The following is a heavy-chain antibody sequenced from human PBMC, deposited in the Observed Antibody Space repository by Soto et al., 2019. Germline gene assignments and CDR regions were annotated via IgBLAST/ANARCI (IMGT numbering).Heavy chain of an antibody. V-gene: IGHV4-30-4*01. J-gene: IGHJ4*01. D-gene: IGHD5-18*01. CDR1: GGSIRSGGYY. CDR3: VGVDGYSYGYSFDY. Sequence: SETLSLTCTVSGGSIRSGGYYWTWIRQPPGKGLEWIGYVYYTGSTNYNPSLKSRVTMSVDTSKNQFSLKLSSVTAADAAVYYCVGVDGYSYGYSFDYWGHGTLVTVSS. CDR2: VYYTGST.